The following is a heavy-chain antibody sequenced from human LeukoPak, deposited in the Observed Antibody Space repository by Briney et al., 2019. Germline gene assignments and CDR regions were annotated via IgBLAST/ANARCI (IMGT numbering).Heavy chain of an antibody. J-gene: IGHJ5*02. CDR2: ISGSGGST. V-gene: IGHV3-23*01. CDR1: GFTFSSYA. Sequence: GGSLRLSCAASGFTFSSYAMSWVRQAPGKGLEWVSAISGSGGSTYYADSVKGRFTISRDNSKNTLYLQMNSLRAEDTAVYYCAKDQYFVVATMEGPSNWFDPWGQGTLVTVSS. D-gene: IGHD5-12*01. CDR3: AKDQYFVVATMEGPSNWFDP.